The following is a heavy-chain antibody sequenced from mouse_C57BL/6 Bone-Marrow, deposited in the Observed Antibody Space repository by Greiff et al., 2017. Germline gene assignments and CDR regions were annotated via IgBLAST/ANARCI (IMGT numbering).Heavy chain of an antibody. CDR3: ARDGGLPLPWFAY. CDR1: GFTFSSYA. V-gene: IGHV5-4*01. J-gene: IGHJ3*01. D-gene: IGHD2-2*01. CDR2: ISDGGSYT. Sequence: EVQGVESGGGLVKPGGSLKLSCAASGFTFSSYAMSWVRQTPDKRLEWVATISDGGSYTYYPDNVKGRFTISGDNAKNNLYLQMSHLKSEDTAMYYCARDGGLPLPWFAYWGQGTLVTVSA.